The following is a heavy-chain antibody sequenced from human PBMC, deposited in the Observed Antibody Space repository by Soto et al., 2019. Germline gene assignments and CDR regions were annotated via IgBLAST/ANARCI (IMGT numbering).Heavy chain of an antibody. CDR2: IWLSAGYI. CDR1: GFPLDKYS. Sequence: PWGSLRLSCAVSGFPLDKYSMNWGRKAPGTGREWVSSIWLSAGYIYYADSVKGRFTISRDNARNSLYLQMNRLGVDDTALYLCARATYNWHHEYWGKGTQVTVSS. V-gene: IGHV3-21*04. J-gene: IGHJ4*02. D-gene: IGHD1-20*01. CDR3: ARATYNWHHEY.